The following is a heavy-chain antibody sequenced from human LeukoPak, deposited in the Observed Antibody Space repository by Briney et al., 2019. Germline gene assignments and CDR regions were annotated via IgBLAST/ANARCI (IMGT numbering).Heavy chain of an antibody. CDR1: GFPFDDYG. J-gene: IGHJ4*02. CDR3: ARDAVVTDY. V-gene: IGHV3-48*04. CDR2: ISSSGSTI. D-gene: IGHD2-21*02. Sequence: GGSLRLSCAASGFPFDDYGMTWVRQAPGKGLEWVSYISSSGSTIYYADSVKGRFTISRDNAKGSLYLQMNSLRAEDTAVYYCARDAVVTDYRGQGTLVTVSS.